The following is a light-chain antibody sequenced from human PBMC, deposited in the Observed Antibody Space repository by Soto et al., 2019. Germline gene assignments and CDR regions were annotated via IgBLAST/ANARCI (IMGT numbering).Light chain of an antibody. Sequence: QAVLTQPASVSGSPGQSITISCTGARSDVGNYDYVSWYQQHPGKAPKLIMYAVSHRPSGVSSRFSGSKSGNTASLTISGLQAEDEAAYYCSSYTATNTLVVFGTGTKVTVL. CDR1: RSDVGNYDY. J-gene: IGLJ1*01. V-gene: IGLV2-14*01. CDR3: SSYTATNTLVV. CDR2: AVS.